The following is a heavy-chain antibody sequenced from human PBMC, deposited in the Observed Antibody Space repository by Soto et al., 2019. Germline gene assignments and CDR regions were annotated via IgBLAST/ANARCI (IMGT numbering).Heavy chain of an antibody. CDR3: ARDTSHGVTIGGLDS. J-gene: IGHJ4*02. Sequence: ASETLSLTCAVSGGSISSSNWWSWVHQPPGKGLEWIGEIYHSGSTNYNPSLKSRVAISVDKSKTQFSLKLSSVTAADTAVYYCARDTSHGVTIGGLDSWGQGTLVTVSS. D-gene: IGHD3-16*01. V-gene: IGHV4-4*02. CDR2: IYHSGST. CDR1: GGSISSSNW.